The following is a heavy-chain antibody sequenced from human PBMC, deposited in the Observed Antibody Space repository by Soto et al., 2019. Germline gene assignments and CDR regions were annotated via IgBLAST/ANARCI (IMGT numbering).Heavy chain of an antibody. CDR3: ARDPGAVAGNRYCYYGMDV. V-gene: IGHV3-21*01. CDR2: ISSSSSYI. CDR1: GFTFSSNS. Sequence: KPXESLGLSCAASGFTFSSNSMNWVRQAPGKGLEWVSSISSSSSYIYYADSVKGRFTISRDNAKNSLYLQMNSLRAEDTAVYYWARDPGAVAGNRYCYYGMDVWGQGTTVTVSS. D-gene: IGHD6-19*01. J-gene: IGHJ6*02.